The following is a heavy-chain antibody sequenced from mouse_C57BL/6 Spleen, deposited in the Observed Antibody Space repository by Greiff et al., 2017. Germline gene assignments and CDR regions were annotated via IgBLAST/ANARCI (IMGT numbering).Heavy chain of an antibody. J-gene: IGHJ2*01. V-gene: IGHV1-64*01. CDR1: GYTFTSYW. D-gene: IGHD1-1*01. CDR3: ARSGYYYGSSYVPDY. CDR2: IHPNSGST. Sequence: QVHVKQPGAELVKPGASVKLSCKASGYTFTSYWMHWVKQRPGQGLEWIGMIHPNSGSTNYNEKFKSKATLTVDKSSSTAYMQLSSLTSEYSAVYYCARSGYYYGSSYVPDYWGQGTTLTVSS.